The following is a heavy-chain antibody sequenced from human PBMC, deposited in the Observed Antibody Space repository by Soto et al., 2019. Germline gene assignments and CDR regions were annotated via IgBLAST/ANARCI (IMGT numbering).Heavy chain of an antibody. Sequence: GGSLRLSCVVSGIDFSNYAMTWFRQAPGKGLEWVAISSTSGRSTYHADSVRGRFTISRDNSKNTLYLHMTNLRAEDTAVYYCAKDGNWLDVFLDLWGQGTPVTVSS. J-gene: IGHJ4*02. D-gene: IGHD6-19*01. CDR3: AKDGNWLDVFLDL. CDR1: GIDFSNYA. CDR2: SSTSGRST. V-gene: IGHV3-23*01.